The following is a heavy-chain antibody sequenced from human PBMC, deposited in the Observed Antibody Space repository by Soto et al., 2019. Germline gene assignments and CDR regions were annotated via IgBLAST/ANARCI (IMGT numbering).Heavy chain of an antibody. J-gene: IGHJ5*02. CDR3: ARDTMVTSNWFDT. Sequence: QVRLEQSGSEVKKPGASVKVSCKASGYTFTSDGFSWVRQAPGQGLEWVGWISAHHGDTNYAQKFQGRVTMTTDTSTSTAYKELRSLRSDDTAVYYCARDTMVTSNWFDTWGQGTLVTVSS. V-gene: IGHV1-18*01. D-gene: IGHD4-17*01. CDR2: ISAHHGDT. CDR1: GYTFTSDG.